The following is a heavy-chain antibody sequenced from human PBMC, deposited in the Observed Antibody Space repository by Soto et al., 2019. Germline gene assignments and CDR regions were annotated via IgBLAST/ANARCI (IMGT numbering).Heavy chain of an antibody. CDR1: GGSVFSGAFY. CDR2: IHYSGTT. V-gene: IGHV4-61*08. Sequence: QVQLHESGPGLVKVSETLSLTCTISGGSVFSGAFYWSWIRQPPGKGLEWIGYIHYSGTTNYCRCRKSRGAIRVDTSQPRFSLTLTPVTAAEQAVYFCASGEKVWRDSWGQGTLVTVSS. D-gene: IGHD2-21*01. J-gene: IGHJ4*02. CDR3: ASGEKVWRDS.